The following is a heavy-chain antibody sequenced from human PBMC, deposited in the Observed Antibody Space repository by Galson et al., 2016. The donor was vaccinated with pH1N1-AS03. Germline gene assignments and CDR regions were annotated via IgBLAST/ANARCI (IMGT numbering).Heavy chain of an antibody. CDR1: ELTFSNYY. D-gene: IGHD6-19*01. CDR2: IKEDGSQK. V-gene: IGHV3-7*03. Sequence: SLRLSCAASELTFSNYYMSWVRQAPGKGLEWVATIKEDGSQKYYGDSVRGRFTISRDNAKNSLHLQMDSLRADDTATYYCAREYTSGKPTHVDSWGQGTLVTVSS. J-gene: IGHJ4*02. CDR3: AREYTSGKPTHVDS.